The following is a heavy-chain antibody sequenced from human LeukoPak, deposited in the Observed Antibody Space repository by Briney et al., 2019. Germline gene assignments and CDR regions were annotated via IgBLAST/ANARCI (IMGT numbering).Heavy chain of an antibody. V-gene: IGHV5-51*01. CDR3: ARQVYAISPPYYFDY. Sequence: GESLKIPCKGSGYNFTSNWIAWVRQMPGKGLEWMGLIYPGDSDTRYSPSFQGQVTISADKSISTAYLQWSSLKASDTAMYYCARQVYAISPPYYFDYWGQGTLVTVSS. CDR1: GYNFTSNW. J-gene: IGHJ4*02. CDR2: IYPGDSDT. D-gene: IGHD2-8*01.